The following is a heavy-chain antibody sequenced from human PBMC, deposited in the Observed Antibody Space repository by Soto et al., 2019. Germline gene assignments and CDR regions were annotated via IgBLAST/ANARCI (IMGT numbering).Heavy chain of an antibody. J-gene: IGHJ5*02. D-gene: IGHD4-17*01. CDR2: VHRRGSL. V-gene: IGHV4-34*02. CDR3: ARYGRDDYGKNIWFDP. CDR1: GGAFSGFD. Sequence: QVHLQQWGAGLLKPSETLSLTCAVSGGAFSGFDWSWIRQSPGKGLEWIGEVHRRGSLNYNPSLKSRVTISQDMSKRQLSLRLTSVTAADTGVYFCARYGRDDYGKNIWFDPWGPGTLVTVSS.